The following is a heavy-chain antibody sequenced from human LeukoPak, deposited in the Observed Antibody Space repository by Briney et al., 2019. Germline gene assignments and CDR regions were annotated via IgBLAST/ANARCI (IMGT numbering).Heavy chain of an antibody. CDR2: IIPIFGTA. CDR1: GGTFSSYA. CDR3: ARVTEYCSGGSCYTGDH. D-gene: IGHD2-15*01. V-gene: IGHV1-69*05. Sequence: GSSVKVSCKASGGTFSSYAISWVRQAPGQGLEWMGGIIPIFGTANYAQKFQGRVTITTDESTSTAYMELSSLRAEDTAVYYCARVTEYCSGGSCYTGDHWGQGTLVTVSS. J-gene: IGHJ4*02.